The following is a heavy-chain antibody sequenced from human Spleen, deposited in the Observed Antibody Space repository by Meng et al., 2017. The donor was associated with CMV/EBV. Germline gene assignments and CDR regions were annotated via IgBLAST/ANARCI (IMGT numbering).Heavy chain of an antibody. D-gene: IGHD2/OR15-2a*01. CDR1: GGSISSYY. CDR3: ARDPHGNRSPDH. V-gene: IGHV4-59*01. CDR2: IYYSGST. Sequence: SETLSLTCTVSGGSISSYYWNWIRQPPGKGLEWIGNIYYSGSTNYNPSLKSRVTISVDTSKKQFSLKLNSVTAADTAMYYCARDPHGNRSPDHWGQGTLVTVSS. J-gene: IGHJ4*02.